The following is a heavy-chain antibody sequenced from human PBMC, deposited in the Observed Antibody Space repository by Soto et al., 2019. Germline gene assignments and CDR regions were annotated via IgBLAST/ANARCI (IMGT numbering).Heavy chain of an antibody. CDR3: ANDLAPNYDYVWGSSRASGY. V-gene: IGHV3-23*01. D-gene: IGHD3-16*01. CDR2: ISGSGGST. CDR1: GFTFSSYA. Sequence: PGGSLRLSCAASGFTFSSYAMSWVRQAPGKGLEWVTAISGSGGSTYYEDSVKGRFTISRDNSKNTLYLQMNSLRAEDTAVYYCANDLAPNYDYVWGSSRASGYWGQGTLVTVSS. J-gene: IGHJ4*02.